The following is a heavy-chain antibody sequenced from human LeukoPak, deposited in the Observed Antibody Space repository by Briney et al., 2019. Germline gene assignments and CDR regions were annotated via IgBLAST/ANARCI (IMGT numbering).Heavy chain of an antibody. D-gene: IGHD3-10*01. Sequence: ASVKVSCKASGGTFSSYAISWVRQAPGQGLEWMGRIIPIFGTANYAQKFQGRVTITKDESTSTAYMELSSLRSEDTAVYYCARVYYYGSGSYWNNWFDPWGQGTLVTVSS. J-gene: IGHJ5*02. CDR3: ARVYYYGSGSYWNNWFDP. CDR2: IIPIFGTA. V-gene: IGHV1-69*05. CDR1: GGTFSSYA.